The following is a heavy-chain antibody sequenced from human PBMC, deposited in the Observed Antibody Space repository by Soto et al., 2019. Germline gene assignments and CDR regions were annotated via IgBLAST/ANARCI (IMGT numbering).Heavy chain of an antibody. J-gene: IGHJ5*02. CDR3: ARVRRGQQLVPWFDP. D-gene: IGHD6-13*01. V-gene: IGHV4-59*01. CDR2: IYYSGST. Sequence: SETLSLTCTVSGGSISSYYWSWIRQPPGKGLEWIGYIYYSGSTNYNPSLKSRVTISVDTSKNQFSLKLSSVTAADTAVYYCARVRRGQQLVPWFDPWGQGTLVTVSS. CDR1: GGSISSYY.